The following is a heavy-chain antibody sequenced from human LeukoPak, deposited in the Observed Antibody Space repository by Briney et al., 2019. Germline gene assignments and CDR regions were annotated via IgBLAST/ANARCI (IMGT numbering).Heavy chain of an antibody. J-gene: IGHJ4*02. D-gene: IGHD3-22*01. CDR2: INPNNGAT. CDR1: GYIFTGYF. Sequence: ASVKVSCKASGYIFTGYFMHWVRQAPGQGLEWMGWINPNNGATNYAQNFQGRVTMTRDTSISTAYMELSRLRSDDTAVYYCARVNNYYDSSGDYLYYFDSWGQGTLVTVSS. V-gene: IGHV1-2*02. CDR3: ARVNNYYDSSGDYLYYFDS.